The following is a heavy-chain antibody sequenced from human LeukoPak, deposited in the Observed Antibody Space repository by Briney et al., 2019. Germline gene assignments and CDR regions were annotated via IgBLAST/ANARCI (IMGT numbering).Heavy chain of an antibody. D-gene: IGHD3-10*01. V-gene: IGHV4-59*02. CDR2: IYYSGST. CDR3: ARGGARGSSAFDV. J-gene: IGHJ3*01. Sequence: PSETLSLTCTVSGDSVNDYYWNWIRQPPGKGLEWSGYIYYSGSTDYNPSLKSRVTMSVDTSKNQFSPKLNSVTAADTAVYYCARGGARGSSAFDVWGQGTMVIVSA. CDR1: GDSVNDYY.